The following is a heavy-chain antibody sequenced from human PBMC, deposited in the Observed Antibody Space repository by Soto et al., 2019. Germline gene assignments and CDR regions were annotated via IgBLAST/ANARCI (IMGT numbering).Heavy chain of an antibody. J-gene: IGHJ4*02. D-gene: IGHD5-12*01. Sequence: EVQLVESGGGLVKPGESLGLSCAASGFSFSDAWMNWVRQAPGKGLEWVGRIKSKTDGGTTDYAAPVNGRFSISRDDSKNTLYLQMSSLKTDDTAVYYCTRGRLSGHYTDYWGRGTLVPVSS. CDR2: IKSKTDGGTT. CDR3: TRGRLSGHYTDY. CDR1: GFSFSDAW. V-gene: IGHV3-15*07.